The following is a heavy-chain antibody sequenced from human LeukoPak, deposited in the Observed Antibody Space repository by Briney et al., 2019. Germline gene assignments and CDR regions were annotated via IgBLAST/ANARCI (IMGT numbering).Heavy chain of an antibody. CDR2: ISFDGSEK. D-gene: IGHD2-2*01. V-gene: IGHV3-30*19. J-gene: IGHJ4*02. CDR3: VRSQLQYCTTTSCYVFDS. CDR1: GFIFSSYG. Sequence: GGSLRLSCVTSGFIFSSYGFHWVRQAPGKGLEWVAVISFDGSEKYYADSAKGRFSISTDYSRNTLYLEMNSLRADGTAVYYCVRSQLQYCTTTSCYVFDSWGQGTLVTVSS.